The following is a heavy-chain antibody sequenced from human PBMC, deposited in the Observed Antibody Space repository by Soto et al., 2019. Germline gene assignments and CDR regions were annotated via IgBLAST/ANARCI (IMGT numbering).Heavy chain of an antibody. Sequence: SETLALTGTVSGGSISRGVYYWSWVRQHPGKGLEWIGYIYYSGSTYFNPSLKNRVTISIDTSKNQFSLKLSSVTAADTAVYYCASQCEQSHYYALDYRAQRTPVTVSS. D-gene: IGHD3-10*01. CDR3: ASQCEQSHYYALDY. V-gene: IGHV4-31*03. CDR1: GGSISRGVYY. J-gene: IGHJ4*02. CDR2: IYYSGST.